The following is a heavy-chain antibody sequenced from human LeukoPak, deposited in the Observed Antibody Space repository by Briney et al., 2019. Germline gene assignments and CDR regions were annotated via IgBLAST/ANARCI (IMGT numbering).Heavy chain of an antibody. CDR2: IKSKTAGGTT. J-gene: IGHJ4*02. CDR1: GFTFNKAW. CDR3: ATDLGDYGDYIRE. Sequence: GGSLRLSCAASGFTFNKAWMSWIRQAPGKGLEWVGRIKSKTAGGTTDYPARVKGRFIISRDDSKNMLYLQMNSLKTEDTALYYCATDLGDYGDYIREWGQGTLVTVSS. V-gene: IGHV3-15*01. D-gene: IGHD4-17*01.